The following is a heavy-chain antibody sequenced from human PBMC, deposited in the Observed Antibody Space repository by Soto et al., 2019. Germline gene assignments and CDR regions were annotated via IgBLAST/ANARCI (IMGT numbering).Heavy chain of an antibody. Sequence: PSETLSLTCTVSGGSISTYYWSWVRQPPGKGLEWIGCIYHSGSTNYNPSLESRVTMSVDTSKNQFSLKLSSVAAADTAVYYCARHTDIVPSTVSSWGQGILVPVSS. J-gene: IGHJ4*02. CDR3: ARHTDIVPSTVSS. CDR1: GGSISTYY. CDR2: IYHSGST. D-gene: IGHD5-12*01. V-gene: IGHV4-59*08.